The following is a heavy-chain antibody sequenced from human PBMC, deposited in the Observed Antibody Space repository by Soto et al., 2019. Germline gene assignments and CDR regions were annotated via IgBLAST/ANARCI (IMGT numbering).Heavy chain of an antibody. Sequence: TSETLSLTCSVSGGSMGSYYWNWLRQPAGKGLEWIGRIYSRGDTNYNPSVKSRVTMSVDTSKNEFSLRLNSATAADTAVYYCAGIGEDVYYGMDVWGQGTTVTVSS. J-gene: IGHJ6*02. CDR1: GGSMGSYY. D-gene: IGHD2-21*01. CDR3: AGIGEDVYYGMDV. V-gene: IGHV4-4*07. CDR2: IYSRGDT.